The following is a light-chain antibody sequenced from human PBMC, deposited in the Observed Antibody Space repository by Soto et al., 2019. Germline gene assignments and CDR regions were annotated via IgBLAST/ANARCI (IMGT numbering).Light chain of an antibody. Sequence: EVVMTQSPLSLPVTLGQPASISCRSSQSLAYIDGNTYLTWFHQRPGQSPRRLIYNVSNPDSGVPNRFSGSGSGTDFKLKISRVEAEDVGIYYCMQSTHWPPYTFGQGTKLEIK. V-gene: IGKV2-30*01. CDR1: QSLAYIDGNTY. J-gene: IGKJ2*01. CDR2: NVS. CDR3: MQSTHWPPYT.